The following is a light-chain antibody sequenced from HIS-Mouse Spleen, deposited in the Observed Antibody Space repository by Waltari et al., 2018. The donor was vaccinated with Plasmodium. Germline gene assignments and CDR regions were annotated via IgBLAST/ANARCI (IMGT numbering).Light chain of an antibody. CDR2: AAS. V-gene: IGKV1-9*01. CDR3: QQLNSYPLT. Sequence: DIQLTQSPSFLSASVGDRVTITCRASQGISSYLAWNQQKPGKCPKLLIDAASTLQSGVPSRFSGSGSGTEFTLTISSLQPEDFATDYGQQLNSYPLTFGGGTKVEIK. J-gene: IGKJ4*01. CDR1: QGISSY.